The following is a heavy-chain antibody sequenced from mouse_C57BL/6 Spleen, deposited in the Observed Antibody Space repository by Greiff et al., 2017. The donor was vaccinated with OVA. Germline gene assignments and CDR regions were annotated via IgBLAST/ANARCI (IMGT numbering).Heavy chain of an antibody. J-gene: IGHJ3*01. CDR1: GYTFTSYW. CDR2: IHPNSGST. V-gene: IGHV1-64*01. D-gene: IGHD2-4*01. Sequence: VQLQQSGAELVKPGASVKLSCKASGYTFTSYWMHWVKQRPGQGLEWIGMIHPNSGSTNYNEKFKSKATLTVDKSSSTAYMQLSSLTSEDSAVYYCAREGAYGVYDYWFAYWGQGTLVTVSA. CDR3: AREGAYGVYDYWFAY.